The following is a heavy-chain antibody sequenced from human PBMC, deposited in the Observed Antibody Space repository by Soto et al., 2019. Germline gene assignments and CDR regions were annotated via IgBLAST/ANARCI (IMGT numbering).Heavy chain of an antibody. CDR3: AKGKVTAAVWTNGMDV. V-gene: IGHV3-23*01. CDR1: GLTFSSYA. CDR2: ISGSGDST. Sequence: EVQLLESGGGLAQPGGSLRLSCAASGLTFSSYAMSWVRQGPGKGLECVSSISGSGDSTYYADSVKGRFTISRDNSKNTLGLQMNSLRAEDTAIYYCAKGKVTAAVWTNGMDVWGQGTTVTVSS. D-gene: IGHD6-13*01. J-gene: IGHJ6*02.